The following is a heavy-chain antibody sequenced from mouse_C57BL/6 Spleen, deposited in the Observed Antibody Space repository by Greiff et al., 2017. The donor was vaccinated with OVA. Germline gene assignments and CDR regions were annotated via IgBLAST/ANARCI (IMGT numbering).Heavy chain of an antibody. J-gene: IGHJ3*01. CDR3: VKAVSSGSSYTWFAY. Sequence: EVMLVESGGGLVQPGASLRLSCAASGFTFNDYQMSWVRQPPGKAPEWLALIRNKANGYTTEYTASVKGRFTISRDNSQNILYLQMNTLRAEDSATYYCVKAVSSGSSYTWFAYWGQGTLVTVSA. V-gene: IGHV7-4*01. D-gene: IGHD1-1*01. CDR2: IRNKANGYTT. CDR1: GFTFNDYQ.